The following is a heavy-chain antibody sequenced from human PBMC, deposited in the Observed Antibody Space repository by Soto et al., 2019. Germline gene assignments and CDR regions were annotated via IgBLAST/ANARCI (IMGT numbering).Heavy chain of an antibody. J-gene: IGHJ5*02. Sequence: QLLLQESGPGLVKPSETLSLTCTVSGDSVSNSGYYWGWIRQSPGKRLEWIGRVSFSGSKYYNPSLRSRVTFSVDTSKTLISLKLRSVTAADTAVYYCARGSTWQGRDWFDPWGQGTLVTVSS. CDR2: VSFSGSK. D-gene: IGHD6-13*01. CDR1: GDSVSNSGYY. CDR3: ARGSTWQGRDWFDP. V-gene: IGHV4-39*01.